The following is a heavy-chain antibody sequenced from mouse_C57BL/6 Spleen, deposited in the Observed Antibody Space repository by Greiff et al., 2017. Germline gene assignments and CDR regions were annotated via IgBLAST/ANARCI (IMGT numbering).Heavy chain of an antibody. J-gene: IGHJ2*01. CDR1: GYAFSSYW. V-gene: IGHV1-80*01. CDR3: ARKGDSNYGGFDY. D-gene: IGHD2-5*01. Sequence: VQLQQSGAELVKPGASVKISCKASGYAFSSYWMNWVKQRPGKGLEWIGQIYPGDGDTNYNVKFKGKATLTADKSSSTAYMQLSSLTSEDSAVYFCARKGDSNYGGFDYWGQGTTLTVSS. CDR2: IYPGDGDT.